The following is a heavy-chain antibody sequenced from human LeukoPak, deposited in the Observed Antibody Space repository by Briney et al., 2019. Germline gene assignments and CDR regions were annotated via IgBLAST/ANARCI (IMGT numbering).Heavy chain of an antibody. D-gene: IGHD3-10*02. V-gene: IGHV3-48*04. CDR3: ARVGVRGVTKPLDY. J-gene: IGHJ4*02. CDR2: ISSSSSTI. Sequence: GGSLRLSCAASGFTFSSYSMNWVRQAPGKGLEWVSYISSSSSTIYYADSVKGRFTISRDNAKNSLYLQMNSLRAEDTAVHYCARVGVRGVTKPLDYWGQGTLVTVSS. CDR1: GFTFSSYS.